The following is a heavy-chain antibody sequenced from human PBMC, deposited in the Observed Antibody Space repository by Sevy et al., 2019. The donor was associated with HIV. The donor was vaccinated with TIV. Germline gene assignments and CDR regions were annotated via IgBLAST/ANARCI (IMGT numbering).Heavy chain of an antibody. CDR1: GGSISSYY. V-gene: IGHV4-59*01. CDR3: ARETRQAAGLFDYYYYYYMDV. Sequence: SETLSLTCTVSGGSISSYYWSWIRQPPGKGLEWIGYIYYSGSTNYNPSLKSRVTISVDKSKNQLSLKLSSVTAADTAVYYCARETRQAAGLFDYYYYYYMDVWGKGTTVTVSS. D-gene: IGHD6-13*01. J-gene: IGHJ6*03. CDR2: IYYSGST.